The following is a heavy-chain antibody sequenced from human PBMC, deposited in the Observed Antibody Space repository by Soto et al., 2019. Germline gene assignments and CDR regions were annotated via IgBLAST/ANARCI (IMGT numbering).Heavy chain of an antibody. D-gene: IGHD6-13*01. CDR3: ARAAGDAGGYFDY. Sequence: LRLSCAASGFTFSSYGMHWVRQAPGKGLEWVAVIWYDGSNKYYADSVKGRFTISRDNSKNTLYLQMNSLRAEDTAVYYCARAAGDAGGYFDYWGQGTLVTVS. CDR2: IWYDGSNK. J-gene: IGHJ4*02. CDR1: GFTFSSYG. V-gene: IGHV3-33*01.